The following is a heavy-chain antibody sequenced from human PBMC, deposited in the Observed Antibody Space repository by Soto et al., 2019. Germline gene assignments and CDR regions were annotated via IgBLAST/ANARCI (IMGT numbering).Heavy chain of an antibody. D-gene: IGHD5-12*01. CDR1: GFTFSSYA. Sequence: GGSLRLSCAASGFTFSSYAMHWVRQAPGKGLAYVSAISSNGGSTYYANSVKGRFTISRDNSKNTLYLQMGSLRAEDMAVYYCARVSGGYSGYDYEDAFDIWGQGTMVTVSS. V-gene: IGHV3-64*01. CDR2: ISSNGGST. J-gene: IGHJ3*02. CDR3: ARVSGGYSGYDYEDAFDI.